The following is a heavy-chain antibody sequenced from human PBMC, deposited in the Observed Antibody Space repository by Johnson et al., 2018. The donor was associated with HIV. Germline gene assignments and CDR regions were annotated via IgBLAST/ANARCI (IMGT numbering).Heavy chain of an antibody. V-gene: IGHV3-74*03. D-gene: IGHD1-7*01. J-gene: IGHJ3*02. CDR2: IYNDGSRT. CDR3: ARDVGYNWNYEAAFDI. CDR1: GFAFRTYW. Sequence: VQLVESGGGLVQPGGSLELSCAASGFAFRTYWMVWVRQVPGKRPVWVARIYNDGSRTTYADSVKGRFTVSRDSSKNTLYLQMTSLRAEDTAVYYCARDVGYNWNYEAAFDIWGQGTMVTVSS.